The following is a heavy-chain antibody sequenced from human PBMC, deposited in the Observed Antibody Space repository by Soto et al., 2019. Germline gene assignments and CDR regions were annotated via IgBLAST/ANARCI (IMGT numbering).Heavy chain of an antibody. D-gene: IGHD1-26*01. CDR1: GGTFSSYA. V-gene: IGHV1-69*01. CDR3: ARDGKEITTTTPNWFDP. J-gene: IGHJ5*02. Sequence: QVQLVQSGAEVKKPGSSVKVSCKASGGTFSSYAISWVRQAPGQGLEWMGGIIPIFGTANYAQKFQGRVTITADESTSTAYMELSSLRSEDTAVYYCARDGKEITTTTPNWFDPWGQGTLVTVSS. CDR2: IIPIFGTA.